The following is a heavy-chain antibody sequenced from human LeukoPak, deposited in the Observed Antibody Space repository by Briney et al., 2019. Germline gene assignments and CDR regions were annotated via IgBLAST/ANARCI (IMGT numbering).Heavy chain of an antibody. CDR3: ARDDCSSTSCYNWGYYYYYYMDV. Sequence: GGSLRLSCAASGFTFSSYSMNWVRQAPGKGLEWVSSISSSSSYIYYADSVKGRFTISRDNAKNSLYLQMNSLRAEDTAVYYCARDDCSSTSCYNWGYYYYYYMDVWGKGTTVTVSS. CDR1: GFTFSSYS. D-gene: IGHD2-2*02. V-gene: IGHV3-21*01. J-gene: IGHJ6*03. CDR2: ISSSSSYI.